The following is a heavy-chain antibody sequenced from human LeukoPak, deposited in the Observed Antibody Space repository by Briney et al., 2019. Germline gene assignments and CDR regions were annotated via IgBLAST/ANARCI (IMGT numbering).Heavy chain of an antibody. J-gene: IGHJ4*02. CDR1: GGSISSYY. Sequence: PSETLSLTCTVSGGSISSYYWSWIRQPPGKGLESIGYIYYSGSTTYSPSLKSRVTISIDTSKNQFSLKLSSVTAADRAVYYCARLAPYSSSWYIDYWGQGTLVTVSS. CDR2: IYYSGST. CDR3: ARLAPYSSSWYIDY. D-gene: IGHD6-13*01. V-gene: IGHV4-59*01.